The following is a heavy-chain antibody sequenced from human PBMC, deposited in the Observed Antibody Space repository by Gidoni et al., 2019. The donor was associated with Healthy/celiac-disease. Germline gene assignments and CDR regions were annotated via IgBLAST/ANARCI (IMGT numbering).Heavy chain of an antibody. J-gene: IGHJ4*02. CDR1: GFTFEAYA. D-gene: IGHD2-2*01. Sequence: EVQLVASGGGLVPPGRSLRLSCAASGFTFEAYAMHWVRQAPGKGLEWVSGISWNSDIIAYADSVKGRFTISRDNAKNSLYLQMNSLRTEDTALYYCARGSVPAAITYYSDYWGQGTLVTVSS. CDR2: ISWNSDII. V-gene: IGHV3-9*01. CDR3: ARGSVPAAITYYSDY.